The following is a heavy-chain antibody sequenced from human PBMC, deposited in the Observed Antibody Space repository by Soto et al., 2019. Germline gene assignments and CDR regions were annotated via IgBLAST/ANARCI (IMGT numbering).Heavy chain of an antibody. Sequence: ASVKVSCKASGYTFTSYGISWVRQAPGQGLEWMGWISAYSGNTNYAQKLQGRVTMTTDTSTSTAYMELRSLRSDDTAVYYCARQMVRPPKNAFDIWGQGTMVTVSS. CDR1: GYTFTSYG. V-gene: IGHV1-18*01. D-gene: IGHD3-10*01. CDR3: ARQMVRPPKNAFDI. J-gene: IGHJ3*02. CDR2: ISAYSGNT.